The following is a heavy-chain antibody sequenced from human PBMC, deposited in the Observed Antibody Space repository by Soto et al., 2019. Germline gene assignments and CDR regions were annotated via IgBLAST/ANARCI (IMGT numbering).Heavy chain of an antibody. CDR3: GGGNHDYGDYTFDP. CDR2: ISAYNGNT. Sequence: ASVKVSCKASGYTFTSYGISWVRQAPGQGLEWMGWISAYNGNTNYAQKLQGRVTMTTDTSTSTAYMELRSLRSDDTAVYYCGGGNHDYGDYTFDPWGQGILVTVSS. D-gene: IGHD4-17*01. J-gene: IGHJ5*02. CDR1: GYTFTSYG. V-gene: IGHV1-18*01.